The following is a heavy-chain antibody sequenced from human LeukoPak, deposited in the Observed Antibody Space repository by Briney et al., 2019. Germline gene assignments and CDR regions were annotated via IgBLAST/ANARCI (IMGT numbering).Heavy chain of an antibody. CDR2: IYTSGST. V-gene: IGHV4-4*07. CDR1: GGSISSYY. CDR3: AREYSSSSVGWFDR. J-gene: IGHJ5*02. Sequence: SETLSLTCTVSGGSISSYYWSWIRQPAGKGLEWIGRIYTSGSTNYNPSLKSRVTMSVDTSKNQFSLKLSSVTAADTAVYYCAREYSSSSVGWFDRWGQGTLVTVSS. D-gene: IGHD6-6*01.